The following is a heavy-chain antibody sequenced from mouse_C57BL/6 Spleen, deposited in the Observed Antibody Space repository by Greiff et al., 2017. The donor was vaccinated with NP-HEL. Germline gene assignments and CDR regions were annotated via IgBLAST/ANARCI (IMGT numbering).Heavy chain of an antibody. CDR2: IYPGSGST. J-gene: IGHJ2*01. CDR3: ARYYDYDGYFDY. Sequence: QVQLQQPGAELVKPGASVKMSCKASGYTFTSYWITWVKQRPGQGLERIGDIYPGSGSTNYNEKFKSKATLTVDTSSSTAYMQLSSLTSEDSAVYYCARYYDYDGYFDYWGQGTTLTVSS. CDR1: GYTFTSYW. V-gene: IGHV1-55*01. D-gene: IGHD2-4*01.